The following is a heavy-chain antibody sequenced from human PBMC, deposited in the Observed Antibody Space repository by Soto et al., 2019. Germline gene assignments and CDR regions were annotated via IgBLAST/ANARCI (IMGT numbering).Heavy chain of an antibody. J-gene: IGHJ4*02. Sequence: ASVKVSCKASGYTFTGYYMHWVRQAPGQGLEWMGWINPNSGGTNYAQKFQGRVTMTRDPSISTAYMELSSLRSDDTAVYFCAAAAIPVAGRHPDFWGQGTVVTVSS. D-gene: IGHD6-19*01. CDR3: AAAAIPVAGRHPDF. CDR2: INPNSGGT. CDR1: GYTFTGYY. V-gene: IGHV1-2*02.